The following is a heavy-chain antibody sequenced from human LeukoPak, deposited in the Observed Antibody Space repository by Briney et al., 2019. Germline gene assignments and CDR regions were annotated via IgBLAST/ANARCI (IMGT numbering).Heavy chain of an antibody. V-gene: IGHV3-73*01. D-gene: IGHD6-19*01. Sequence: GGSLRLSCAASGFTFSGSAMHWVRQASGKGLEWVGRIRSKANSYATAYAASVKGRFTISRNDSKNTAYLQMNSPKTEDTAVYYCTHVAGPHAVDYWGQGTLVTVSS. J-gene: IGHJ4*02. CDR3: THVAGPHAVDY. CDR1: GFTFSGSA. CDR2: IRSKANSYAT.